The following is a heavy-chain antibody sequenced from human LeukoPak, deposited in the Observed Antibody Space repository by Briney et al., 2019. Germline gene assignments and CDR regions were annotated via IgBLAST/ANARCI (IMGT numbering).Heavy chain of an antibody. CDR2: INSDGSST. V-gene: IGHV3-74*01. CDR3: ARGGDDIVVVPAASWFDP. J-gene: IGHJ5*02. Sequence: GGSLRLSCAASGFPFSSYWMHWVRQAPGKGLVWVSRINSDGSSTSYADSVKGRFTISRDNAKNTLYLQMNSLRAEDTAVYYCARGGDDIVVVPAASWFDPWGQGTLVTVSS. D-gene: IGHD2-2*01. CDR1: GFPFSSYW.